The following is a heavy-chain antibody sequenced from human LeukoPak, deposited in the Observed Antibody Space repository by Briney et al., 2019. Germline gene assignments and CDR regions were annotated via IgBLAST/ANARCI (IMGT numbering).Heavy chain of an antibody. D-gene: IGHD4-11*01. CDR2: IYYSGGT. J-gene: IGHJ4*02. V-gene: IGHV4-39*01. CDR1: GGSISTYY. CDR3: ARHTLIPASYSRFDY. Sequence: PSETLSLTCTVSGGSISTYYWGWIRQPPGKGQEWIGSIYYSGGTYYNPSLKSRVTISVDTSKNQFSLKLSSVTAADTAVYYCARHTLIPASYSRFDYWGQGTLVTVSS.